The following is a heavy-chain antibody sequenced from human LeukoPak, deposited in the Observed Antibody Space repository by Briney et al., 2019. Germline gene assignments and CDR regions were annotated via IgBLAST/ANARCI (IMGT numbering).Heavy chain of an antibody. CDR3: ASGPQSDY. V-gene: IGHV3-48*03. J-gene: IGHJ4*02. CDR2: ISSGGGTI. CDR1: EFRFSSYD. Sequence: GGSLRLSCAASEFRFSSYDINWVRQAPGKGLEWISYISSGGGTIYYADSVKGRFTISRDNAKNSLYLQMNSLRAEDTAVYYCASGPQSDYWGQGTLVTVSS.